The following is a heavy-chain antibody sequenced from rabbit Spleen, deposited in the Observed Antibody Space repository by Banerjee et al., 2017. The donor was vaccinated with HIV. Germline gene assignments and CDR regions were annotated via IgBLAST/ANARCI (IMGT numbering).Heavy chain of an antibody. CDR1: GFSLTNNYV. Sequence: QEHLTETGGGLVQPGGSLALTCKASGFSLTNNYVMCWVRQAPGKGLEWIACMNSKNGGTVYATWAKGRFTISTTSSTTVTLQMTSLTAADTATYFCARDTSSSFSSYGMDLWGQGTLVTVS. CDR3: ARDTSSSFSSYGMDL. J-gene: IGHJ6*01. D-gene: IGHD1-1*01. CDR2: MNSKNGGT. V-gene: IGHV1S45*01.